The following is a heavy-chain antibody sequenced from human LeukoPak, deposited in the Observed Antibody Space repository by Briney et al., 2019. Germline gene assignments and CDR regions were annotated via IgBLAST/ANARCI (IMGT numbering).Heavy chain of an antibody. J-gene: IGHJ3*02. CDR2: INPHSGGT. CDR3: ARDILTDDAFDI. Sequence: GASEKVSCKAPVCTFTGYYIHWVRPAPGQGLEWMGWINPHSGGTNYAQKFQGRVTMTRDTSISTAYMELSRLTSDDTAVYYCARDILTDDAFDIWGQGTMVTVSS. V-gene: IGHV1-2*02. D-gene: IGHD7-27*01. CDR1: VCTFTGYY.